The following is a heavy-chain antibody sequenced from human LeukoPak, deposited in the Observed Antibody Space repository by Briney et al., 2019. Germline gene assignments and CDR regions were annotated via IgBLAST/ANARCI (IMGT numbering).Heavy chain of an antibody. V-gene: IGHV3-9*03. CDR2: ISWNSGSI. CDR1: GFTFDDYA. D-gene: IGHD3-10*01. Sequence: GGSLRLSCAASGFTFDDYAMHWVRQGPGKGLEWVSGISWNSGSIGYADSVKGRFTISRDNAKNSLYLQMNSLRAEDMALYYCAKDRGTVRPSAFDIWGQGTMVTVSS. J-gene: IGHJ3*02. CDR3: AKDRGTVRPSAFDI.